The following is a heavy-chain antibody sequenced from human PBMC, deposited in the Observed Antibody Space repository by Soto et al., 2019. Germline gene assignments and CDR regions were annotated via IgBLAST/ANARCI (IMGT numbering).Heavy chain of an antibody. CDR3: ARHHGPTTSENWFDP. Sequence: QVHLVQSGVEVKTPGASVKVSCQDSGYTFFTYAISWVRQAPGQGLEWMGWISTYSGDTKYAQKFQGRVTMTTDTYTTTAYLELRSLRSDDTAVYYCARHHGPTTSENWFDPWGQGTLVTVSS. CDR2: ISTYSGDT. V-gene: IGHV1-18*01. D-gene: IGHD5-12*01. CDR1: GYTFFTYA. J-gene: IGHJ5*02.